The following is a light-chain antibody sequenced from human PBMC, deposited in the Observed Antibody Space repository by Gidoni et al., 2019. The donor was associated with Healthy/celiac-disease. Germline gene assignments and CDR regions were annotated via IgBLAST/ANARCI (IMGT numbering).Light chain of an antibody. J-gene: IGKJ1*01. CDR1: QSVSRN. Sequence: EIGMKQSPATLSVYPGERATLSCRASQSVSRNLAWYQQKPGQAPRLLIYVASTRATGIPARFRGSGSGTEFTLTISSLQSDDFAVDFCQQYNNWPTFGQGTKVEIK. CDR3: QQYNNWPT. V-gene: IGKV3-15*01. CDR2: VAS.